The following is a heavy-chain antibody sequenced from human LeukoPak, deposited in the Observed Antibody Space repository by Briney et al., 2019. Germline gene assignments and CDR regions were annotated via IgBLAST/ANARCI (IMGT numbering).Heavy chain of an antibody. Sequence: SETLSLTCTVSGGSISSYYWSWIRQPAGKGLEWIGRIYTSGSTDYNPSLKSRVTMSVDMSKNQFSLKLSSVTAADTAVYYCARGAYGSPSQNWFDPWGQGTLVTVSS. V-gene: IGHV4-4*07. CDR3: ARGAYGSPSQNWFDP. D-gene: IGHD3-10*01. CDR2: IYTSGST. CDR1: GGSISSYY. J-gene: IGHJ5*02.